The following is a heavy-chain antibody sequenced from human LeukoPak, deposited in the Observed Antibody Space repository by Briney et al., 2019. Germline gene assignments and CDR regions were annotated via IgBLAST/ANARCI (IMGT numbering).Heavy chain of an antibody. CDR1: GFTFSAYA. D-gene: IGHD5-18*01. CDR3: AKERSGYIPFDY. J-gene: IGHJ4*02. CDR2: ISGSGGTT. V-gene: IGHV3-23*01. Sequence: GGSLRLSCEASGFTFSAYAMSWVRQTPGKGLEWASEISGSGGTTYYADSVKGRFTISRDNSKNTLDLQMDSLRAEDTAVYYCAKERSGYIPFDYWGQGILVTVSS.